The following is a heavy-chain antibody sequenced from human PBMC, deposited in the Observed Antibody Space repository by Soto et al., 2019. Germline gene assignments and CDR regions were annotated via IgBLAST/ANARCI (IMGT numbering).Heavy chain of an antibody. CDR2: IFPDDSDT. CDR1: GYIIKNYW. V-gene: IGHV5-51*01. CDR3: FRGGVTSRTFDY. D-gene: IGHD3-16*01. J-gene: IGHJ4*02. Sequence: GESLKISCKASGYIIKNYWIGWVRQMPGQGLEWMGIIFPDDSDTRYSPSFQGHVTISVDKSISTAYVQWSSLKASDSAIYYCFRGGVTSRTFDYWGQGTLVTAPQ.